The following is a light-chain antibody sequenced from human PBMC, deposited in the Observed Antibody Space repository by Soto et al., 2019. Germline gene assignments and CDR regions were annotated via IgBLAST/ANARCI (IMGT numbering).Light chain of an antibody. CDR3: QQYHKWPPIT. CDR2: GAS. J-gene: IGKJ5*01. V-gene: IGKV3-15*01. Sequence: IVMTQFTDTLFVSLGEGATLSCRASQSVSSHLAWYQHKPGQAPRLLIYGASTRASGIPARFSGSGSETDFTLTISSLQSEDSAVYYCQQYHKWPPITFAQGTLLEVK. CDR1: QSVSSH.